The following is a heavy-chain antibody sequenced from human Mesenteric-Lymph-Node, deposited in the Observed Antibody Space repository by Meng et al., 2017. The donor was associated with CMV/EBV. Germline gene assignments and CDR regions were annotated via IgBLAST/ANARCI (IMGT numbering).Heavy chain of an antibody. CDR1: GGTFSSYA. J-gene: IGHJ4*02. CDR2: IIPILGIA. V-gene: IGHV1-69*10. D-gene: IGHD3-22*01. CDR3: ARAIINTGGDY. Sequence: SVKVSCKASGGTFSSYAISWVRQATGQGLEWMGGIIPILGIANYAQKFQGRVTITADKSTSADYMELSSLRSEDTAVYYCARAIINTGGDYWGQGTLVTVSS.